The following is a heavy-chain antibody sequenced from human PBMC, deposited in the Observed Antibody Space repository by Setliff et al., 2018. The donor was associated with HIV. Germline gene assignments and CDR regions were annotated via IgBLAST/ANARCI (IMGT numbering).Heavy chain of an antibody. CDR2: ISVSNDDT. Sequence: ASVKVSCKTSGYNFNSYGISWVRQAPGQAPEWVGWISVSNDDTEYAEDLLGRVTVTTDTSTGTAYMELRNLKSDDTAVYYCARSISGPYFDYWGRGTLVTVSS. CDR3: ARSISGPYFDY. CDR1: GYNFNSYG. J-gene: IGHJ4*02. D-gene: IGHD3-10*01. V-gene: IGHV1-18*01.